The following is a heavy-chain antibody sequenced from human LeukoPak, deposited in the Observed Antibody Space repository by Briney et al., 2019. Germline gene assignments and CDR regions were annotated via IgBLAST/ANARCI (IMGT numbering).Heavy chain of an antibody. CDR2: INPNNGGT. CDR1: GYTFTDYD. V-gene: IGHV1-2*02. CDR3: ARERGQQVRFDP. Sequence: ASVKVSCKASGYTFTDYDMHWVRQAPGQGLEWMGWINPNNGGTNYAQKFQGRVTMTRDTSISTAYVELSRLRSDDTAVYYCARERGQQVRFDPWGQGTLVTVSS. J-gene: IGHJ5*02. D-gene: IGHD6-13*01.